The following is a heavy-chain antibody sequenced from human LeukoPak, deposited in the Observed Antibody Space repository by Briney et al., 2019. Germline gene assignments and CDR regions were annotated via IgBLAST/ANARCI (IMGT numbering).Heavy chain of an antibody. J-gene: IGHJ4*02. CDR2: INPNSGGT. V-gene: IGHV1-2*02. CDR3: ARDRIPRDLSSSWKNFDY. D-gene: IGHD6-13*01. CDR1: GYTFTVYY. Sequence: ASVKVSCTASGYTFTVYYMHWVRQAPGQGLEWMGWINPNSGGTNYAQKFQGRVTMTRDTSISTAYMELSRLRSDDTAVYYCARDRIPRDLSSSWKNFDYWGQGTLVTVSS.